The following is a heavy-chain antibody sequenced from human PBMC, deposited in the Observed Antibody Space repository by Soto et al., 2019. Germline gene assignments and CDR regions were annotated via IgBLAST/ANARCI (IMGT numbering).Heavy chain of an antibody. V-gene: IGHV3-23*01. CDR1: GFTFSSYA. J-gene: IGHJ3*02. Sequence: GGSLRLSCAASGFTFSSYAMSWVRQAPGKGLEWVSAISGSGGSTYYADSVKGRFTISRDNSRNTLYLQMNSLRAEDTAVYYCAKDQGMATILDAFDIWGQGTMVTVSS. CDR2: ISGSGGST. CDR3: AKDQGMATILDAFDI.